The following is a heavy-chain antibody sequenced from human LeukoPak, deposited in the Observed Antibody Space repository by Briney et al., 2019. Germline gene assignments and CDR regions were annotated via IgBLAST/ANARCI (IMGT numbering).Heavy chain of an antibody. D-gene: IGHD5-12*01. CDR1: GFTFSNYW. CDR3: ARPIRGYDGFDI. CDR2: INGAGRTT. V-gene: IGHV3-74*01. J-gene: IGHJ3*02. Sequence: GGSLRLSCAASGFTFSNYWMYWVRQGPGKGLVWVSRINGAGRTTNYADSVKGRFTISRDNAKNTMYLQMNSLRAEDTAVYFCARPIRGYDGFDIWGQGTMVTVSS.